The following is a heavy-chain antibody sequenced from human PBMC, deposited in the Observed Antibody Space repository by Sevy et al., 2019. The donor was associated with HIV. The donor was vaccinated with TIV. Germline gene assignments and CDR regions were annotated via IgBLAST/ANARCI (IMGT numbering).Heavy chain of an antibody. Sequence: GGSLRLSCAASGFSVSTHAMHWVRQAPGKGLEWVALISYDGSSKYYADSVKGGLTISRDNSKNTLYLQMSSLGPDDTAVYYCTMDAGYSTGWYPSDYWGQGTLVTVSS. CDR2: ISYDGSSK. J-gene: IGHJ4*02. V-gene: IGHV3-30-3*01. D-gene: IGHD6-19*01. CDR3: TMDAGYSTGWYPSDY. CDR1: GFSVSTHA.